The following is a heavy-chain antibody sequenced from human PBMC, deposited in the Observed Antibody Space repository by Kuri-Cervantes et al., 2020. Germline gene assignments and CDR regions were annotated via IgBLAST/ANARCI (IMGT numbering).Heavy chain of an antibody. Sequence: LSLTCAASGFAFSSHGMHWVRQAPGKGLEWVAVIWYDGSNKYYADSVKGRFTISRDNSKNTLYLQMNSLRAEDTAVYYCARDGFDYWGQGTLVTVSS. J-gene: IGHJ4*02. CDR3: ARDGFDY. CDR2: IWYDGSNK. V-gene: IGHV3-33*01. CDR1: GFAFSSHG.